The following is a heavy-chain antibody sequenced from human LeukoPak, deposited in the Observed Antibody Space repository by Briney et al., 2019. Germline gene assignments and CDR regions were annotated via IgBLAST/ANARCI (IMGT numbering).Heavy chain of an antibody. V-gene: IGHV4-59*12. Sequence: PSETLSLTCTVSGGSISSYYWSWIRQPPGKGLEWIGYIYYSGSTNYNPSLKSRVTISVDTSKNQFSLKLSSVTAADTAVYYCARVPICSSTSCYGFDPWGQGTLVTVSS. CDR2: IYYSGST. CDR3: ARVPICSSTSCYGFDP. CDR1: GGSISSYY. J-gene: IGHJ5*02. D-gene: IGHD2-2*01.